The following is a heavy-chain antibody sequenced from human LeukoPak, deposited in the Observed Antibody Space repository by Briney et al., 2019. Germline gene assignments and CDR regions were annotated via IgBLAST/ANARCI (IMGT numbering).Heavy chain of an antibody. CDR3: ARLGIVGAKGLDY. V-gene: IGHV4-61*08. Sequence: PSQTLSLTCTVSGGSISSGGYYWSWIRQPPGKGLEWIGYIYYSGSTNYNPSLKSRVTISVDTSKNQFSLKLSSVTAADTAVYYCARLGIVGAKGLDYWGQGTLVTVSS. J-gene: IGHJ4*02. D-gene: IGHD1-26*01. CDR2: IYYSGST. CDR1: GGSISSGGYY.